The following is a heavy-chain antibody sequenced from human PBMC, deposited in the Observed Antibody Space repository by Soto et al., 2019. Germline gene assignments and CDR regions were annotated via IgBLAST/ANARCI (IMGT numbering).Heavy chain of an antibody. CDR3: ARVYYDAFDI. CDR1: GGTFSSYA. Sequence: ASVKVSCKASGGTFSSYAISWVRQAPGQGLEWMGGIIPIFGTANYAQKFQGRDTITADESTSTAYMELSSLRSEDTAVYYCARVYYDAFDIWGQGTMVTVSS. V-gene: IGHV1-69*13. D-gene: IGHD2-8*01. CDR2: IIPIFGTA. J-gene: IGHJ3*02.